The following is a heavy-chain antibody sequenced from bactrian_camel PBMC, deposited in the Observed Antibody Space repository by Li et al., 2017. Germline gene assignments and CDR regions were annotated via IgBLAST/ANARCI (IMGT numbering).Heavy chain of an antibody. CDR1: GHTYDSYL. Sequence: VQLVESGGGSVQAGGSLRLSCTASGHTYDSYLLGWFRQCPGKEREGVAAFGSGGNKRHADSVKGRFAVSKGTADNTFLLQMNSLKTEDMAVYYCVTAESLDCTYGYWYKYWGQGTQVTVS. D-gene: IGHD5*01. CDR3: VTAESLDCTYGYWYKY. CDR2: FGSGGNK. J-gene: IGHJ4*01. V-gene: IGHV3S55*01.